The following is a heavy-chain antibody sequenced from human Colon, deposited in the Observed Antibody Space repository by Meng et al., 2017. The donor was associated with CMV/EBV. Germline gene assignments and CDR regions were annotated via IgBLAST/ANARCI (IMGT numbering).Heavy chain of an antibody. CDR2: SSNSGTYI. CDR1: GFNLSDYY. Sequence: GFNLSDYYLNWIRQAPGKGLEWVAYSSNSGTYIKYADSVKGRFTISRDNAKKSLYLQMDSLRVEDTAVYYCAREKSSLYYHGMDVWGQGTTVTVSS. CDR3: AREKSSLYYHGMDV. V-gene: IGHV3-11*01. J-gene: IGHJ6*02. D-gene: IGHD3-10*01.